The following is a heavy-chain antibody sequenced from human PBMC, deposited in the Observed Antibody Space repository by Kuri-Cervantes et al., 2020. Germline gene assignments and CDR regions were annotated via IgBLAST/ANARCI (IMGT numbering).Heavy chain of an antibody. CDR3: AKDSAWRPRSVDV. J-gene: IGHJ6*02. D-gene: IGHD5-24*01. Sequence: GGSLRLSCSASGFTFSSYGMHWVRQAPGKGLEWVAVISYDGSNKYYADSVKGRFTISRDNSKNRMYLQMYNLRADDTAVYYCAKDSAWRPRSVDVWGQGTTVTVSS. CDR1: GFTFSSYG. CDR2: ISYDGSNK. V-gene: IGHV3-30*18.